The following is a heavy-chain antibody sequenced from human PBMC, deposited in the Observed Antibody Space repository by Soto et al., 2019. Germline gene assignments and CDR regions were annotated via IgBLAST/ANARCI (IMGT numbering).Heavy chain of an antibody. V-gene: IGHV3-30*18. CDR3: AKDRYFDWLWGPFAY. CDR1: GFTFSSYG. D-gene: IGHD3-9*01. CDR2: ISYDGSNK. J-gene: IGHJ4*02. Sequence: HPGGSLRLSCAASGFTFSSYGMHWVRQAPGKGLEWVAVISYDGSNKYYADSVKGPFTISRDNSKNTLYLQMNSLRAEDTAVYYCAKDRYFDWLWGPFAYWGQGTLVTVSS.